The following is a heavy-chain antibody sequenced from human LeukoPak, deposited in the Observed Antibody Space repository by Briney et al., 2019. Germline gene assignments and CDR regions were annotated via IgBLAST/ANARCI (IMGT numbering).Heavy chain of an antibody. CDR2: FIPTLDKA. D-gene: IGHD7-27*01. J-gene: IGHJ6*02. CDR3: ARDGLPGDGMDV. Sequence: ASVKVSCKASGGIFNSYTVSWVRQAPGKRFEWMGRFIPTLDKADYSQRFRGRVTISADKSTTTVYMEVHRLRSDDTAVYYCARDGLPGDGMDVWGQGTTVTVSS. CDR1: GGIFNSYT. V-gene: IGHV1-69*08.